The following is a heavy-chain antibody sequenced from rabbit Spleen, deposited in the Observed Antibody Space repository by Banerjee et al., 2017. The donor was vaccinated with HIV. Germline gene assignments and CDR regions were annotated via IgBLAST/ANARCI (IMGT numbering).Heavy chain of an antibody. V-gene: IGHV1S7*01. CDR1: GFTISNYW. D-gene: IGHD4-1*01. J-gene: IGHJ4*01. Sequence: QLEESGGRLVQPGGALTLSVKAYGFTISNYWMNWVRQAPGKGLEWIEIIYPITEITYYANWVIGRFPISSANDQNPVALPITTLSAADTATYSCARDLAGVIGWNINLWDQGTLVTVS. CDR3: ARDLAGVIGWNINL. CDR2: IYPITEIT.